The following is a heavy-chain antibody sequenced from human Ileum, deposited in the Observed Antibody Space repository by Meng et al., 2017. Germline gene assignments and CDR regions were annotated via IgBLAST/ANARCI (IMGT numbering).Heavy chain of an antibody. CDR3: AASLDGNRFDP. CDR1: GGSISSGDYY. J-gene: IGHJ5*02. Sequence: VQLQESGPGLVKSSQTLSLTCTVSGGSISSGDYYWSWIRQPPGKGLEWIGYIFDTGPPSYSPPLRSRLSISMGTSKNQFSLRLTSVSAADTAVYYCAASLDGNRFDPWGQGTLVTVSS. CDR2: IFDTGPP. D-gene: IGHD1-26*01. V-gene: IGHV4-30-4*01.